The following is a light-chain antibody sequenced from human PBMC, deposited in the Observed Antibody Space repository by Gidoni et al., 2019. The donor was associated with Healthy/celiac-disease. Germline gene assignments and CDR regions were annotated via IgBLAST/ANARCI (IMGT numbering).Light chain of an antibody. V-gene: IGKV3-11*01. J-gene: IGKJ1*01. CDR1: QSVSSY. CDR2: DAS. Sequence: EIVLTQSPATLSLSPGERATLSCRASQSVSSYLDWYQQKPGQAPRLLIYDASNRATGIPARFSGSGSGTDFTLTISSLEPEDFAVYYCQQRSNWWTFXQXTKVEIK. CDR3: QQRSNWWT.